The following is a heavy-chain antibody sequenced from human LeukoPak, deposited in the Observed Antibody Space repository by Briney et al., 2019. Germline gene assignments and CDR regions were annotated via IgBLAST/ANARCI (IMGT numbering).Heavy chain of an antibody. CDR2: ISSSSGTI. D-gene: IGHD1-14*01. Sequence: PGGSLRLSCAASGFTFSTYGMNWVRQAPGKGLEWVSYISSSSGTIYYADSVKGRFTISRDNSKNTLYLQMNSLRAEDTAVYYCARDQDGNYYGMDVWGQGTTVTVSS. CDR3: ARDQDGNYYGMDV. CDR1: GFTFSTYG. V-gene: IGHV3-48*01. J-gene: IGHJ6*02.